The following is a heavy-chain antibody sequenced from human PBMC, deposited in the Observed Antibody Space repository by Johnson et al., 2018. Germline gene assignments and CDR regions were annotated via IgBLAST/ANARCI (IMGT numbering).Heavy chain of an antibody. CDR2: INPSGDST. V-gene: IGHV1-46*01. Sequence: QVQLVESGAEVKKPGASVKVSCKASGYTFTSHYMHWVRQAPGQGLEWMGIINPSGDSTIYAQKFQGRVTMTRETSTSTVYMELRSLRSADTAVYYCARASYYYDSSDNYGMDVWGQGTTVTVSS. CDR3: ARASYYYDSSDNYGMDV. CDR1: GYTFTSHY. J-gene: IGHJ6*02. D-gene: IGHD3-22*01.